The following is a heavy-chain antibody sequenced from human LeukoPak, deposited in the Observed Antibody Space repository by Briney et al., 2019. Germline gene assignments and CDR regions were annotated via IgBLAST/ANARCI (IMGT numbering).Heavy chain of an antibody. CDR1: GFTFSSFG. CDR3: AKETYDSSGYYFAYFDY. V-gene: IGHV3-30*18. CDR2: ISYDGSLK. Sequence: GGSLRLSCAASGFTFSSFGMHWVRQARDKGLEWVAIISYDGSLKYYADSVKGRFTISRDNSKNTLYLQISSLRVEDTAVYYCAKETYDSSGYYFAYFDYWGQGTLVTVSA. D-gene: IGHD3-22*01. J-gene: IGHJ4*02.